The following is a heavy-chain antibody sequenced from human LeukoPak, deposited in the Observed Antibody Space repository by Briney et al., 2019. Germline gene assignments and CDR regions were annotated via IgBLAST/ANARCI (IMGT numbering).Heavy chain of an antibody. Sequence: GGSLRLSCAASGFTFSSCGMHWVRQAPGKGLEWVAFIRYDGSNKYYADSVKGRFTISRDNSKNTLYLQMNSLRAEDTAVYYCAKKDGYYDFWSGPPLDYWGQGTLVTVSS. J-gene: IGHJ4*02. CDR1: GFTFSSCG. V-gene: IGHV3-30*02. CDR3: AKKDGYYDFWSGPPLDY. D-gene: IGHD3-3*01. CDR2: IRYDGSNK.